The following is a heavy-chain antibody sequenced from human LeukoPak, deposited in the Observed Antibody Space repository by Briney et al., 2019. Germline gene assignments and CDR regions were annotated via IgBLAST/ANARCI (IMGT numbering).Heavy chain of an antibody. V-gene: IGHV3-15*01. CDR2: IKSKTDGGTT. Sequence: GGSLRLSCAASGFTFSNAWMSWVRQAPGKGLEWVGRIKSKTDGGTTDYAAPAKGRFTISRDDSKNTLYLQMNSLKTEDTAVYYCARDRLKAPVGMDVWGQGTTVTVSS. CDR3: ARDRLKAPVGMDV. CDR1: GFTFSNAW. D-gene: IGHD6-25*01. J-gene: IGHJ6*02.